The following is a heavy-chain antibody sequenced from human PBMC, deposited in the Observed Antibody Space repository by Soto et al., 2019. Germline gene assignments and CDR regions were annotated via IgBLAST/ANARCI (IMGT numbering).Heavy chain of an antibody. CDR3: ARYSMVRGVTKARFDP. J-gene: IGHJ5*02. CDR2: INHSGST. CDR1: GGTFSGYY. D-gene: IGHD3-10*01. V-gene: IGHV4-34*01. Sequence: SETLSLTCAVYGGTFSGYYWRWIRQPPGKGLEWMGEINHSGSTNYNPSFDSRVTISVDTSKNQFSLKLSSVTAADTAVYYCARYSMVRGVTKARFDPWGQGTQVTVSS.